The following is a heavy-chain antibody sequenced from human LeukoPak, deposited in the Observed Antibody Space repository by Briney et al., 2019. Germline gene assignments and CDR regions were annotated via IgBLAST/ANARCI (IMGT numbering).Heavy chain of an antibody. V-gene: IGHV3-48*02. J-gene: IGHJ2*01. CDR1: GLTFSSYS. CDR3: ARGEDHEVTYYDYVWGSYRSYWYFDL. Sequence: GGSLRLSCAASGLTFSSYSMNWVREAPGKGLEWVSYISSSSSTIYYADSVKGRFTISRDNAKNSLYLQMNSLRDEDTAVYYCARGEDHEVTYYDYVWGSYRSYWYFDLWGRGTLVTVSS. CDR2: ISSSSSTI. D-gene: IGHD3-16*02.